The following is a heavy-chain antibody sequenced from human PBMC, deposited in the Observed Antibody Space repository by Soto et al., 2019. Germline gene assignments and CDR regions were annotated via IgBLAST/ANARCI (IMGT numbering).Heavy chain of an antibody. D-gene: IGHD1-26*01. CDR2: INPSGGST. V-gene: IGHV1-46*01. J-gene: IGHJ6*02. CDR1: GYTFTSYY. CDR3: ARSFPIVGANPYYYYGMDV. Sequence: ASVKVSCKASGYTFTSYYMHWVRQAPGQGLEWMGIINPSGGSTSYAQKFQGRVTMTRDTSTSTVYMELSSLRSEDTAVYYCARSFPIVGANPYYYYGMDVWGQGTTLTVSS.